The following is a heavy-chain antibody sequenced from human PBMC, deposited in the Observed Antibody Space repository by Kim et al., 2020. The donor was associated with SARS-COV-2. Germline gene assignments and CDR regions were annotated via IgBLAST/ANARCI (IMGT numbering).Heavy chain of an antibody. CDR1: GGTFSSYA. Sequence: SVKVSCKASGGTFSSYAISWVRQAPGQGLEWMGGIIPIFGTANYAQKFQGRVTITADESTSTAYMELSSLRSEDTAVYYCAREGVVPAALDYWGQGTLVTVSS. CDR3: AREGVVPAALDY. CDR2: IIPIFGTA. V-gene: IGHV1-69*13. D-gene: IGHD2-2*01. J-gene: IGHJ4*02.